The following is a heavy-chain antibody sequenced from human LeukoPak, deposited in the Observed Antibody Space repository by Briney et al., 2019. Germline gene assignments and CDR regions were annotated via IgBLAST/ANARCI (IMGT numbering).Heavy chain of an antibody. V-gene: IGHV4-34*01. CDR2: INHSGST. J-gene: IGHJ5*02. D-gene: IGHD1-26*01. CDR3: ARRGRPVGIVGATTRWFDP. CDR1: GGSFSGYY. Sequence: PSETLSLTCAVYGGSFSGYYWSWIRQPPGKGLEWIGEINHSGSTNYNPSLKSRVTISVDTSKNQFSLKLSSVTAADTAVYYCARRGRPVGIVGATTRWFDPWGQGTLVTVSS.